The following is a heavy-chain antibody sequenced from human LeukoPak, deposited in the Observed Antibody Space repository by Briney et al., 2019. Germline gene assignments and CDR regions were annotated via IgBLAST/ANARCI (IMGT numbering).Heavy chain of an antibody. CDR3: ATGYGSRNSHKNWFDP. J-gene: IGHJ5*02. D-gene: IGHD3-10*01. Sequence: PGGSLRLSCAASRFTFSSYAMSWVRQAPGKGLEWVSAISDSGAYTYYADSVKGRFTISRDNSKNTLYLQMNTLRAEDTAVYYCATGYGSRNSHKNWFDPWGQGTLVNVSS. CDR1: RFTFSSYA. CDR2: ISDSGAYT. V-gene: IGHV3-23*01.